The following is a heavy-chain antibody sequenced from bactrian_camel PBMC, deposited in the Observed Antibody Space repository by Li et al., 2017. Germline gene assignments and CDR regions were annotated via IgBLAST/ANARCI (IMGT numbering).Heavy chain of an antibody. J-gene: IGHJ4*01. Sequence: VQLVESGGGLVQPGGSLRLSCTASGFDFTTFSMSWVRQAPGKGLEWVAGINGDTVSTGYADFVKGRFTISRDNAKRTLYLQMNSLQPEDTAVYYCAAGRPIGGLIPPEYKYWGQGTQVTVS. D-gene: IGHD5*01. CDR1: GFDFTTFS. CDR3: AAGRPIGGLIPPEYKY. V-gene: IGHV3S42*01. CDR2: INGDTVST.